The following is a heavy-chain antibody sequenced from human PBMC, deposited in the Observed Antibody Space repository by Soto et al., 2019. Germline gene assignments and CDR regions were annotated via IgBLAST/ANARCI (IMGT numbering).Heavy chain of an antibody. CDR1: GYTFTSYD. V-gene: IGHV1-8*01. J-gene: IGHJ5*02. Sequence: ASVKVSCKASGYTFTSYDINWVRQATGQGLEWMGWMNPNSGNTGYAQKFQGRVTMTRNTSISTAYMELSSLRSEDTAVYYCARLSGWSGTTNWFDPWGQGTLVTVSS. CDR3: ARLSGWSGTTNWFDP. D-gene: IGHD1-7*01. CDR2: MNPNSGNT.